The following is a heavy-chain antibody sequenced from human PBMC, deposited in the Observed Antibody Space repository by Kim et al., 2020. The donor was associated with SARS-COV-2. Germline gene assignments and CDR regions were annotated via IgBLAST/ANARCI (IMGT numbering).Heavy chain of an antibody. D-gene: IGHD6-19*01. V-gene: IGHV4-59*01. Sequence: SETLSLTCTVSGGSISSYYWSWIRQPPGKGLEWIGYIYYSGSTNYNPSLKSRVTISVDTSKNQFSLKLSSVTAADTAVYYCARDPPDSSGWYGGFDYWGQGTLVTVSS. CDR1: GGSISSYY. CDR2: IYYSGST. J-gene: IGHJ4*02. CDR3: ARDPPDSSGWYGGFDY.